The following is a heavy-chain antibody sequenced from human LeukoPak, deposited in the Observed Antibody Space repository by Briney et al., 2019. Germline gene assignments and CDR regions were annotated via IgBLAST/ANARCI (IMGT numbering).Heavy chain of an antibody. CDR1: GFTFSSYS. CDR2: TSSSSSYI. Sequence: GGSLRLSCAASGFTFSSYSMNWVRQAPGKGLEWVSSTSSSSSYIYYADSVKGRFTISRDNAKNSLYLQMNSLRAEDTTVYYCARAASIAVAGTIDYFDYWGQGTLVTVSS. J-gene: IGHJ4*02. V-gene: IGHV3-21*01. CDR3: ARAASIAVAGTIDYFDY. D-gene: IGHD6-19*01.